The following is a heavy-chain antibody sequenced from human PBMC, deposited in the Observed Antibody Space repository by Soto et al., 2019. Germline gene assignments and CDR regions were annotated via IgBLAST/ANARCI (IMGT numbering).Heavy chain of an antibody. Sequence: ASVKVSCKASGGTFSSYAISWVRQAPGQGLEWLGWISAYDDNTKYAQTLQGRVSMSTDTSTNTAYMELRSLRSDDTAMYYCARGGHYDSSGSRNYHYYGMNVWGQGTTVTVSS. CDR1: GGTFSSYA. V-gene: IGHV1-18*01. CDR2: ISAYDDNT. D-gene: IGHD3-22*01. J-gene: IGHJ6*02. CDR3: ARGGHYDSSGSRNYHYYGMNV.